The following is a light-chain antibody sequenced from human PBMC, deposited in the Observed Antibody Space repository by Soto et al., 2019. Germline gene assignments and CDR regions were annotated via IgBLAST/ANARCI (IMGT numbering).Light chain of an antibody. J-gene: IGKJ1*01. Sequence: EIVMTQSPATLSVSPGERATLSCRASQSVNSNLAWYQQKPGQAPRLLIYGASTRATGIPARFSGSGSGTVFTLTISSLQSEDFAVYYCKPYNKWPQTFGHGNKVEIK. CDR2: GAS. V-gene: IGKV3-15*01. CDR3: KPYNKWPQT. CDR1: QSVNSN.